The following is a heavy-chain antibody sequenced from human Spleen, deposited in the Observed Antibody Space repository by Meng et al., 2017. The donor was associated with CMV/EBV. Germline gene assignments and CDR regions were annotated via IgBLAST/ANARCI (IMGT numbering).Heavy chain of an antibody. CDR1: GGSISSYY. J-gene: IGHJ4*02. Sequence: GHRPEPGPGLGKPSGTRSLTCTFAGGSISSYYWSWIRQPAGKGLEWIGRIYTSGSTNYNPSLKSRVTMSVDTSKNQFSLKLSSVTAADTAVYYCAREMEGGGTYDYWGQGTLVTVSS. CDR2: IYTSGST. D-gene: IGHD3-16*01. V-gene: IGHV4-4*07. CDR3: AREMEGGGTYDY.